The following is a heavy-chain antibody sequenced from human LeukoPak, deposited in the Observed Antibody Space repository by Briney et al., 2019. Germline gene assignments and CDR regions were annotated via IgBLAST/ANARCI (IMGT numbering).Heavy chain of an antibody. CDR2: ISSSSSYI. D-gene: IGHD2-2*01. CDR1: GFTFSSYS. CDR3: ARGPDIVVVPAAMGGRYYYYMDV. V-gene: IGHV3-21*01. J-gene: IGHJ6*03. Sequence: PGGSLRLSCAASGFTFSSYSMNWVRQAPGKGLEWVSSISSSSSYIYYADSVKGRFTISRDNAKNSLYLQMNSLRAEDTAVYYCARGPDIVVVPAAMGGRYYYYMDVWGKGTTVTVSS.